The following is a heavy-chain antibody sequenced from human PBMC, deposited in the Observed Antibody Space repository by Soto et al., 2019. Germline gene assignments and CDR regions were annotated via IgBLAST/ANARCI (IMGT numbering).Heavy chain of an antibody. Sequence: SETLSLTCAVYGGSFSGYYWSWIRQPPGKGLEWIGEINHSGSTNYNPSLKSRVTISVDTSKNQFSLKLSSVTAADTAVYYCASRTAGTTFAWGQGTLVTVSS. J-gene: IGHJ5*02. V-gene: IGHV4-34*01. CDR3: ASRTAGTTFA. CDR2: INHSGST. CDR1: GGSFSGYY. D-gene: IGHD1-7*01.